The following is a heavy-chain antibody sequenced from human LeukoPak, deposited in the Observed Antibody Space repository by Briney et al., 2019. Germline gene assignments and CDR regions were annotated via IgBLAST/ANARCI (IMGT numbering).Heavy chain of an antibody. J-gene: IGHJ4*02. CDR3: AKDSELEAESSLFDY. V-gene: IGHV3-9*01. CDR1: GFTLSNFR. Sequence: GGSLRLSCAASGFTLSNFRMSWVRQAPGKGLEWVSGISWNSGSIGYADSVKGRFTISRDNAKNSLYLQMNSLRAEDTALYYCAKDSELEAESSLFDYWGQGTLVTVSS. D-gene: IGHD1-1*01. CDR2: ISWNSGSI.